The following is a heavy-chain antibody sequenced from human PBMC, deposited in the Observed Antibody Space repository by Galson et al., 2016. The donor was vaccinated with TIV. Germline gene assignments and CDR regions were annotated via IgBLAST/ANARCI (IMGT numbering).Heavy chain of an antibody. CDR1: GYTFPEFY. V-gene: IGHV1-2*02. CDR3: ARVPRAVAGRV. Sequence: SVKVSCKASGYTFPEFYLHWVRQAPGQGLEWMGWINPKNGDTNYAQKFQGRVTLTSDTSITTAFLDLKWLRPDDTAVDFCARVPRAVAGRVWGQGTLVTVSS. J-gene: IGHJ4*02. CDR2: INPKNGDT. D-gene: IGHD6-19*01.